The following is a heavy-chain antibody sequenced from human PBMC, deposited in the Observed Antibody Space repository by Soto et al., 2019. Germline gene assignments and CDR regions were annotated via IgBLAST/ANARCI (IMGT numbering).Heavy chain of an antibody. Sequence: SETLSLTCDVYGGSFSGYYWTWIRQSPGKGLEWIGEINHTGSTNYNPSLKSRVTISVDASKNQLSLKLSSVTAADAAVYYCARPRKWLQYFEYWGQGTLVTVSS. CDR3: ARPRKWLQYFEY. J-gene: IGHJ4*02. CDR2: INHTGST. CDR1: GGSFSGYY. D-gene: IGHD2-8*01. V-gene: IGHV4-34*01.